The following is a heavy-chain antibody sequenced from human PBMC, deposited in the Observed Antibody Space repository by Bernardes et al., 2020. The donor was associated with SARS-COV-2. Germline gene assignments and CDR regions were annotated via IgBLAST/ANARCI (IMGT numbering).Heavy chain of an antibody. J-gene: IGHJ6*02. CDR1: GFTFTDAW. Sequence: GGSLRLSCTASGFTFTDAWLSWVRQAPGKGLEWVGRVKSKTDGGTTDYAAPVKGRFAISRDDSKNTLYLQMNSLKTEDTAVYFCAWLPHYFYYGMDVWGQGTTVTVFS. CDR2: VKSKTDGGTT. D-gene: IGHD3-22*01. V-gene: IGHV3-15*01. CDR3: AWLPHYFYYGMDV.